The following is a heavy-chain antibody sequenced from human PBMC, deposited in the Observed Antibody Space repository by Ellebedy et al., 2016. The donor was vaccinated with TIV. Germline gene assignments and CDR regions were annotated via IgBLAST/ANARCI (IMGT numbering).Heavy chain of an antibody. D-gene: IGHD2-2*01. CDR1: GLTVSSNF. Sequence: PGGSLRLSCAASGLTVSSNFMTWVRQAPGKGLEWVSVIYGGGTIRYADSVKGRFTISRDNSKNTVDLQMNSLRAEDTAVYYCARPTVPATICGACGMDVWGQGTTVIVSS. CDR3: ARPTVPATICGACGMDV. V-gene: IGHV3-53*01. CDR2: IYGGGTI. J-gene: IGHJ6*02.